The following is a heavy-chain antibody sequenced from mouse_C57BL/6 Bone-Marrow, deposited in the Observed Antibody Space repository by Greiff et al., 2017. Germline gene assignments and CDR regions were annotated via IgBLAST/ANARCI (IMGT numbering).Heavy chain of an antibody. Sequence: GGGLVQPKGSLKLSCAASGFSFNTYAMNWVRQAPGKGLEWVARIRSKSNNYATYYADSVKDRFTISRDDSESMLYLQMNNLKTEDTAMYYCVTGPLYAMDYWGQGTSVTVSS. CDR3: VTGPLYAMDY. V-gene: IGHV10-1*01. CDR2: IRSKSNNYAT. J-gene: IGHJ4*01. CDR1: GFSFNTYA.